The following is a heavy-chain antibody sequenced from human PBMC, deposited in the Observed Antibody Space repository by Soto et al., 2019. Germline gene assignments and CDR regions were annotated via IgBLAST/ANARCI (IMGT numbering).Heavy chain of an antibody. Sequence: QVQLVQSGAEVKKPGSSVKVSCKASGGTFSSYTISWVRQAPGQGLEWMGRIIPILGVANYAQKVQGRVPITAEKSKSTAYMELSSLRSEDTAVYYCARSTVRGVILADDAFDIWGQGTMVTVSS. CDR1: GGTFSSYT. D-gene: IGHD3-10*01. V-gene: IGHV1-69*02. CDR2: IIPILGVA. CDR3: ARSTVRGVILADDAFDI. J-gene: IGHJ3*02.